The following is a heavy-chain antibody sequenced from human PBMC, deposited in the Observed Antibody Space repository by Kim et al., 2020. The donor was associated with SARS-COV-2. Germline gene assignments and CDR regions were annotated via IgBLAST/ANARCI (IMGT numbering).Heavy chain of an antibody. V-gene: IGHV2-5*01. CDR2: DK. CDR3: AHRQIWGGMDV. Sequence: DKRYTPSLNSRLTITKDTSKNQVVLTMTNMDPVDTATYYCAHRQIWGGMDVWGQGTTVTVSS. J-gene: IGHJ6*02. D-gene: IGHD3-16*01.